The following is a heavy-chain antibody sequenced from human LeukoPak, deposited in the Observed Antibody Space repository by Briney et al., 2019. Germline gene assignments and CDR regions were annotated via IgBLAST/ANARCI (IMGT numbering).Heavy chain of an antibody. Sequence: GGSLRLSCAASGFTFSSSGMHWVRQAPGKGLEWVAVISYDGSNKYYADSVKGRFTISRDNSKNTLYLQMNSLRAEDTAVYYCARDPYGIVGATGPKEWGQGTLVTVSS. D-gene: IGHD1-26*01. V-gene: IGHV3-30*19. CDR1: GFTFSSSG. J-gene: IGHJ4*02. CDR3: ARDPYGIVGATGPKE. CDR2: ISYDGSNK.